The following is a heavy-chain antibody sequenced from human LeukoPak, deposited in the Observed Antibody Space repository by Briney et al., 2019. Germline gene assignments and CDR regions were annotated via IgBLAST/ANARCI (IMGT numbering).Heavy chain of an antibody. J-gene: IGHJ4*02. V-gene: IGHV4-34*01. D-gene: IGHD1-1*01. CDR2: INHSGST. Sequence: PSETLSLTCAVYGGSFSGYYWSWIRQPPGKGLEWIGEINHSGSTNYNPSLKSRVTISVDTSKNQLSLKLSSVTAADTAVYYCARGRRLGGNWPLSYWGQGTLVTVSS. CDR1: GGSFSGYY. CDR3: ARGRRLGGNWPLSY.